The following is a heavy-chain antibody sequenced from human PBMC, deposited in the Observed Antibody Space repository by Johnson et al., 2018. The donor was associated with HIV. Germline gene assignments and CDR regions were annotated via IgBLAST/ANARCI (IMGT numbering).Heavy chain of an antibody. CDR3: ARRGLANAFDI. J-gene: IGHJ3*02. CDR2: IYSGGRT. V-gene: IGHV3-53*01. D-gene: IGHD3-10*01. Sequence: VQLVESGGGSIQPGGSLRLSCAASGFSISYDYMSWVRQAPGKGLEWVSVIYSGGRTHYADSVKGRFTISRDNAKNTLYLQMNSLRAEDTAVYYCARRGLANAFDIWGQGTMVTVSS. CDR1: GFSISYDY.